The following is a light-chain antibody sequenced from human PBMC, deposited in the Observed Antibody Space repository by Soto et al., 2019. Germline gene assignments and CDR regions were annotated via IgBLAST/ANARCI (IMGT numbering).Light chain of an antibody. J-gene: IGKJ1*01. Sequence: EIVLTQSPGTLSLSPGERATLSFIASQSVSSSYLAWHQHKPGRAPRLLIDGTSSRATGIPARFSGSGSGTDFTLTISRLEPEDLAVYYCQQYGSLVTFGQGTKVDIK. V-gene: IGKV3-20*01. CDR3: QQYGSLVT. CDR1: QSVSSSY. CDR2: GTS.